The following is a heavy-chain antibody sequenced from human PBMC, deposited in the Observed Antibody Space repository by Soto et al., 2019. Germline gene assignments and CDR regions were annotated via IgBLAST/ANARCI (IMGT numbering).Heavy chain of an antibody. CDR1: GFTFSSYW. V-gene: IGHV3-74*01. CDR3: ARDSLYSSGLSPWFDP. J-gene: IGHJ5*02. Sequence: PGGSLRLSCTASGFTFSSYWMHWVRQAPGKGLVWVSRINSDGRTTSYVDSVKDRFTISRDNAKNTVYLQMNSLRPEDTAVYYCARDSLYSSGLSPWFDPWGQGT. D-gene: IGHD6-19*01. CDR2: INSDGRTT.